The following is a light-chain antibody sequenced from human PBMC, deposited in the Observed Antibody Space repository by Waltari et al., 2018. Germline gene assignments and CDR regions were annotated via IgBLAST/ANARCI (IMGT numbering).Light chain of an antibody. Sequence: DIVMTQSPLSLPVTPGEPASISCRSSQSLLHSTGYNFLDWYLQKPGQSPQLLIYLGSERASGVPDRFSGSGSGTDFTLTITILEPEDSAVYFCQQYGSPPVTFGGGTKVEI. CDR2: LGS. CDR3: QQYGSPPVT. V-gene: IGKV2-28*01. J-gene: IGKJ4*01. CDR1: QSLLHSTGYNF.